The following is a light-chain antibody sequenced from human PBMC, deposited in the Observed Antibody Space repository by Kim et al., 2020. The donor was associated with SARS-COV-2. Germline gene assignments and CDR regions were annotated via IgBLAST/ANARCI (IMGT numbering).Light chain of an antibody. CDR3: QQSYRTPLT. V-gene: IGKV1-39*01. CDR1: HSVSNY. CDR2: AAS. J-gene: IGKJ4*01. Sequence: DIQMTQSPSSLSASVGERVTITCRASHSVSNYLDWYQQKPGKAPKLLIYAASSLQSGAPSRFSGSGSGTDFTLTISSLQPEDFAAYYCQQSYRTPLTFGEGTKVDIK.